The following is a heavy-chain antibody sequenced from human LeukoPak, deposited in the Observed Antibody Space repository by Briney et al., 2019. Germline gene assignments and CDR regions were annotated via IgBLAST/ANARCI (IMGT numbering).Heavy chain of an antibody. Sequence: SETLSLTCTVSGGSISSSSYYWGWIRQPPGKGLEWIGSIYYSGGTYYNPSLKSRVTISVDTSKNQFSLKLSSVTAADTAVYYCARTEESGYSYGYFGYYYYMDVWGKGTTVTVSS. J-gene: IGHJ6*03. CDR1: GGSISSSSYY. D-gene: IGHD5-18*01. V-gene: IGHV4-39*07. CDR2: IYYSGGT. CDR3: ARTEESGYSYGYFGYYYYMDV.